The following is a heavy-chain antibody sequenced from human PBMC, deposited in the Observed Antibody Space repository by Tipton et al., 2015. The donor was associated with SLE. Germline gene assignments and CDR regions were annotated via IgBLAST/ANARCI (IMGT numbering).Heavy chain of an antibody. CDR1: GDSISSSNW. V-gene: IGHV4-4*02. J-gene: IGHJ6*03. Sequence: TLSLTCTVSGDSISSSNWWNWVRQSPGKGLEWIGEISHSDMTNYNPSLKSRVTISADRSMNQISLKLSSVTAADTAVYYCAREIRFLEWLSYYYYMDVWGKGTTVTVSS. CDR2: ISHSDMT. CDR3: AREIRFLEWLSYYYYMDV. D-gene: IGHD3-3*01.